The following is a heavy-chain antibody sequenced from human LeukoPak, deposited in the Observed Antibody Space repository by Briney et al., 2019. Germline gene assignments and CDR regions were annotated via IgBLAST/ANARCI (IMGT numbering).Heavy chain of an antibody. CDR3: AKDRIAAAGRVGLDYYYYGMDV. D-gene: IGHD6-13*01. CDR2: ISYDGSNK. J-gene: IGHJ6*02. V-gene: IGHV3-30*18. Sequence: PGGSLRLSCAASGFTFSSYGMHWVRQAPGKGLEWVAVISYDGSNKYYADSVKGRFTISRDNSKNTLYLQMNCLRAEDTAVYYCAKDRIAAAGRVGLDYYYYGMDVWGQGTAVTVSS. CDR1: GFTFSSYG.